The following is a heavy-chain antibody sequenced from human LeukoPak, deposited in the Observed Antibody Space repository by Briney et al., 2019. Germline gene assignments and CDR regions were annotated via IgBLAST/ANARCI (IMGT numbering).Heavy chain of an antibody. CDR3: ARGMTTVTTVAALIFGY. Sequence: GASVKVSCKASGYTFTIYYMHWVRQAPGQGLEWMGIINLSGGSTSYAQKFQGRVTMTRDTSTSTVYMELSSLRSEDTAVYYGARGMTTVTTVAALIFGYWGQGTLDTVSS. J-gene: IGHJ4*02. CDR1: GYTFTIYY. V-gene: IGHV1-46*01. CDR2: INLSGGST. D-gene: IGHD4-17*01.